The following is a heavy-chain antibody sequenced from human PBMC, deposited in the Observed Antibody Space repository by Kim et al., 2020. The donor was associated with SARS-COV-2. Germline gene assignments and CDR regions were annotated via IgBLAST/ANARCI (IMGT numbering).Heavy chain of an antibody. D-gene: IGHD3-10*01. CDR1: GGSISSYY. V-gene: IGHV4-59*13. CDR3: ARITYGSGSYYKDGEWLNWFDP. Sequence: SETLSLTCTVSGGSISSYYWSWIRQPPGKGLEWIGYIYYSGSTNYNPSLKSRVTISVDTSKNQFSLKLSSVTAADTAVYYCARITYGSGSYYKDGEWLNWFDPWGQGTLVTVSS. J-gene: IGHJ5*02. CDR2: IYYSGST.